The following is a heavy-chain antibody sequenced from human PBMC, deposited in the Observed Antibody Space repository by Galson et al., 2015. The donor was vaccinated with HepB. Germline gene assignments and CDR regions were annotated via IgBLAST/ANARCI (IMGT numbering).Heavy chain of an antibody. Sequence: SVKVSCKVSGYTLTEFSIHWVRQAPGKGLEWMGGFDPEDGETIYAQKSQGRVTMTEDTSTDTAYMGLSSLRSEDTAVYYCATVEIEVPEYYFDYWGQGTLVTVSS. J-gene: IGHJ4*02. CDR1: GYTLTEFS. D-gene: IGHD2/OR15-2a*01. CDR2: FDPEDGET. CDR3: ATVEIEVPEYYFDY. V-gene: IGHV1-24*01.